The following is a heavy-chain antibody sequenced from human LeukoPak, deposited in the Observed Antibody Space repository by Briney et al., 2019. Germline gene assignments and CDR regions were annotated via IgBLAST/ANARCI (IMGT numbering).Heavy chain of an antibody. CDR1: GGSISSDY. Sequence: SEALSLTCTVSGGSISSDYWSWIRQPPGRGLEWIGYIYYSGSTNYNPSLKSRVTISVDTSKNQFSLKLSSVTAADTAVYYRARDGTQDSSGEGWYDPWGQGTLVTVSS. V-gene: IGHV4-59*01. CDR2: IYYSGST. J-gene: IGHJ5*02. CDR3: ARDGTQDSSGEGWYDP. D-gene: IGHD6-19*01.